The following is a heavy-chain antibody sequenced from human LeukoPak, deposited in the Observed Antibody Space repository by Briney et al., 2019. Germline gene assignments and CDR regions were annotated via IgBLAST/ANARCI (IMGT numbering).Heavy chain of an antibody. D-gene: IGHD3-10*01. Sequence: ASVKVSCKASGYTFTGYYMHWVRQAPGQGLEWMGWINPNSGGTNYAQKFQDRASMTRDTSTSTAYMQLSRLRSDDTAVYYCAREDGGAGTVDYWGQGTLVTVSS. CDR2: INPNSGGT. J-gene: IGHJ4*02. CDR3: AREDGGAGTVDY. CDR1: GYTFTGYY. V-gene: IGHV1-2*02.